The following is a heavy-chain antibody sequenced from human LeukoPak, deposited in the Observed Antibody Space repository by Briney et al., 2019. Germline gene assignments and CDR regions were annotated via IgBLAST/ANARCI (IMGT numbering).Heavy chain of an antibody. D-gene: IGHD2-21*01. CDR2: VNHSGST. CDR1: GGSFSGYY. Sequence: SSETLSLTCAVYGGSFSGYYWSWIRQPPGKGLEWIGEVNHSGSTNYNPSLKSRVTISVDTSKNQFSLKLSSVTAADTAVYYCARDYRLGFDPWGQGTLVTVSS. V-gene: IGHV4-34*01. J-gene: IGHJ5*02. CDR3: ARDYRLGFDP.